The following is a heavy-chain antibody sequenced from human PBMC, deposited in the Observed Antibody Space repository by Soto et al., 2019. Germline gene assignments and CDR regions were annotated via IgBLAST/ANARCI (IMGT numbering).Heavy chain of an antibody. J-gene: IGHJ4*02. CDR2: IYYSGIT. CDR1: VGSISSSSYY. CDR3: DGDSSSTPRVVTEKGDY. Sequence: QLQMQESGPGLVKPSETLSLTCTVSVGSISSSSYYWGWIRQPPGKGLEWIGSIYYSGITYYNPSLKSRVTIPVNTYKKQFSLTLRSVTGADTDVDSCDGDSSSTPRVVTEKGDYWRQRIMATVFS. V-gene: IGHV4-39*01. D-gene: IGHD6-6*01.